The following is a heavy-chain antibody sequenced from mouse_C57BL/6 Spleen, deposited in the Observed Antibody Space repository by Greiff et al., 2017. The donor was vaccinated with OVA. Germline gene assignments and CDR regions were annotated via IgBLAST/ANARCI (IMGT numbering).Heavy chain of an antibody. D-gene: IGHD1-1*01. V-gene: IGHV1-64*01. CDR2: IHPNSGST. CDR1: GYTFTSYW. J-gene: IGHJ4*01. CDR3: ARRGTTVLHYYAMDY. Sequence: VQLQQPGAELVKPGASVKLSCKASGYTFTSYWMHWVKQRPGQGLEWIGMIHPNSGSTKYNEKFKSKATLTVDKSSSPAYMQLSSLTSEDSAVYYCARRGTTVLHYYAMDYWGQGTSVTVSS.